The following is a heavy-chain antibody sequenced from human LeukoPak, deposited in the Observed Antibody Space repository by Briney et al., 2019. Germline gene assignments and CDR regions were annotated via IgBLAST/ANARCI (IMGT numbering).Heavy chain of an antibody. CDR2: VFYTGDT. J-gene: IGHJ4*02. Sequence: SETLSLTCAVSGVPISSFYWSWIRQPPGKGLEWVGYVFYTGDTNYNPSLKSRVTMSLDTSKNQLSLRLTSVTAADTAVYYCARHPFATPFDHWGRGTLVTVSS. D-gene: IGHD2-15*01. V-gene: IGHV4-59*08. CDR3: ARHPFATPFDH. CDR1: GVPISSFY.